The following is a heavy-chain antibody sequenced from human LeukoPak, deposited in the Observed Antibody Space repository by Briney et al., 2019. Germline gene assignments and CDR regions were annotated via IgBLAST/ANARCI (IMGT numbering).Heavy chain of an antibody. J-gene: IGHJ5*02. V-gene: IGHV1-46*03. CDR3: ARGSTSLLGYCSSTSCPNWFDP. CDR2: INPSGGST. Sequence: GASVKLSCKASGYTFTSYYMHWVRQAPGQGLEWMGIINPSGGSTSYAQKFQGRVTMTRDTSTSTAYMELSSLRSEDTAVYYCARGSTSLLGYCSSTSCPNWFDPWGQGTLVTVSS. D-gene: IGHD2-2*03. CDR1: GYTFTSYY.